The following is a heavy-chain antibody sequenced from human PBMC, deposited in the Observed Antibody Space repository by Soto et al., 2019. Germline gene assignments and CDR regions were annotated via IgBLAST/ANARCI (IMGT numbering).Heavy chain of an antibody. CDR2: IDPSDSYT. D-gene: IGHD2-21*02. V-gene: IGHV5-10-1*01. CDR3: ARLQGIVVVTEGLGGFDI. Sequence: GESLKISCKGSGYSFTSYWISWVRQMPGKGLEWMGRIDPSDSYTNYSPSFQGHVTISADKSISTAYLQWSSLKASDTAMYYCARLQGIVVVTEGLGGFDIWGQGTMVTVSS. CDR1: GYSFTSYW. J-gene: IGHJ3*02.